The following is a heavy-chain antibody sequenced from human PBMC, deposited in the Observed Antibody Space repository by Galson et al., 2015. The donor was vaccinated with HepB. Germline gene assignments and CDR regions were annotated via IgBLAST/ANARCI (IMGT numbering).Heavy chain of an antibody. CDR2: ISYDGSNK. CDR1: GFTFSSYA. J-gene: IGHJ4*02. D-gene: IGHD6-13*01. Sequence: SLRLSCAASGFTFSSYAMHWVRQAPGKGLEWVAVISYDGSNKYYADSVKGRFAISRDNSKNTLYLQMNSLRAEDTAVYYCARGGAGIAAAGTGYWGQGTLVTVSS. V-gene: IGHV3-30*09. CDR3: ARGGAGIAAAGTGY.